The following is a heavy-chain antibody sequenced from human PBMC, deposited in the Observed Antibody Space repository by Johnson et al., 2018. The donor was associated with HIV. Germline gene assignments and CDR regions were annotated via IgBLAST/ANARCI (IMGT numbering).Heavy chain of an antibody. CDR3: ARDGRDLVTRGGFDI. J-gene: IGHJ3*02. CDR1: GITVNTNY. Sequence: MLLVESGGGVVRPGESLRLSCAASGITVNTNYMSWVRRAPGQGLEGVSVIFSVGNTYYADSVKGRFTISRDNSRNMLYLQMNSLRPEDTAVYYCARDGRDLVTRGGFDIWGQGTMVTVSS. CDR2: IFSVGNT. V-gene: IGHV3-66*02. D-gene: IGHD5-18*01.